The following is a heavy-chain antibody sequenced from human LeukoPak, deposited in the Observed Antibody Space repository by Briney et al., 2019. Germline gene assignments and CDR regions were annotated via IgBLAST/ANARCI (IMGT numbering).Heavy chain of an antibody. J-gene: IGHJ3*02. Sequence: ASVKVSCKASGYTFTSYGISWVRQAPGQGLEWMGWISAYNSNTNYAQKLQGRVTMTTDTSTSTAYMELRSLRSDDTAVYYCASLRWGYNWNGGNGAFDIWGQGTMVTVSS. CDR3: ASLRWGYNWNGGNGAFDI. V-gene: IGHV1-18*01. CDR2: ISAYNSNT. D-gene: IGHD1-1*01. CDR1: GYTFTSYG.